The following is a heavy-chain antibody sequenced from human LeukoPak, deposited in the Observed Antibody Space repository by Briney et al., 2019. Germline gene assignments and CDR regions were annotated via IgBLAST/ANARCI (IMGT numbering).Heavy chain of an antibody. CDR2: IWHDETRT. V-gene: IGHV3-33*01. CDR3: AGTMSTGAGIDS. Sequence: GRSLRLSCATSGFTFSKYGMHWVRQAPGKGLERVAVIWHDETRTHYADSVKGRFTISRDNSQNTAFLQMSSLRAEDTAVYYCAGTMSTGAGIDSWGQGTLVTVSS. D-gene: IGHD1-26*01. CDR1: GFTFSKYG. J-gene: IGHJ4*02.